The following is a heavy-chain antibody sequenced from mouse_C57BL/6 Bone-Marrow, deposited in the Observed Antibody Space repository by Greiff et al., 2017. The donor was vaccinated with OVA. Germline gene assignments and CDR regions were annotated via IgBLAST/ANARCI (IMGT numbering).Heavy chain of an antibody. Sequence: VQLQQSGAELVKPGASVKLSCTASGYYFTGYYMHWVKQRPEHGLEWIGCIDPSNGDSSYTQKFKGKATLTVDKSSSTAYMQLRSLTSEDSAVYYCARVMRVHYGGWGQGPTVTVS. D-gene: IGHD1-1*02. CDR2: IDPSNGDS. J-gene: IGHJ2*01. CDR3: ARVMRVHYGG. CDR1: GYYFTGYY. V-gene: IGHV1-31*01.